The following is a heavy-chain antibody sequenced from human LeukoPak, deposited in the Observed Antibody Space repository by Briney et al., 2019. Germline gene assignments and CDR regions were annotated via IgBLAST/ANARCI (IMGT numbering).Heavy chain of an antibody. Sequence: ASVKVSCKASGYTFTSYGISWVRQAPGQGLEWMGWISAYNGNTNYAQKLQGRVTMTTDTSTSTAYMELRSLRSDDTAVYYCARGGRGPMRGYYYYMDVWGKGTTVTISS. J-gene: IGHJ6*03. CDR1: GYTFTSYG. CDR2: ISAYNGNT. CDR3: ARGGRGPMRGYYYYMDV. D-gene: IGHD3-10*01. V-gene: IGHV1-18*01.